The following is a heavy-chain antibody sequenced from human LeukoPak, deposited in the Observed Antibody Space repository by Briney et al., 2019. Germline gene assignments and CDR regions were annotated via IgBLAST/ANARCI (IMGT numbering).Heavy chain of an antibody. V-gene: IGHV3-74*01. D-gene: IGHD5-18*01. CDR3: AREGLGYSYGY. CDR1: GFTFSRYW. CDR2: VHSDGSST. Sequence: GGSLRLSCAASGFTFSRYWIHSVRQAPGKGQVGVSRVHSDGSSTYYADSVKGRFTISRDNAKNTLYLQMNSLRAEDTAVYYCAREGLGYSYGYWGQGTLVTVSS. J-gene: IGHJ4*02.